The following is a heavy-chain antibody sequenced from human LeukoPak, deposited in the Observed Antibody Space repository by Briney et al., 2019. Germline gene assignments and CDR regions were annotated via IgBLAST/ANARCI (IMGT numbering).Heavy chain of an antibody. V-gene: IGHV4-4*09. CDR2: IYTSGNT. D-gene: IGHD5-12*01. CDR1: GGSISNYY. CDR3: ARQAWGYIWYFDL. J-gene: IGHJ2*01. Sequence: SETLSLTCTVSGGSISNYYWSWIRQPPGKGLEWIGYIYTSGNTNYTPSLKSRVTISVGTSKNQFSLKLNSVTAADTAVYYCARQAWGYIWYFDLWGRGTLVTVSS.